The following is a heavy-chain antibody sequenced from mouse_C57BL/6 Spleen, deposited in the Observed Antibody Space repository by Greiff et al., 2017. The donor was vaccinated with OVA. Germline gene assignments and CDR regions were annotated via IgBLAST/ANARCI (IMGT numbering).Heavy chain of an antibody. CDR3: ARAEGYYSNYVKYYAMDY. D-gene: IGHD2-5*01. CDR2: IYPGSGNT. Sequence: QVQLQQSGAELVRPGASVKLSCKASGYTFTDYYINWVKQRPGQGLEWIARIYPGSGNTYYNEKFKGKATLTAEKSSSTAYMQLSSLTSEDSAVYFCARAEGYYSNYVKYYAMDYWGQGTSVTVSS. J-gene: IGHJ4*01. CDR1: GYTFTDYY. V-gene: IGHV1-76*01.